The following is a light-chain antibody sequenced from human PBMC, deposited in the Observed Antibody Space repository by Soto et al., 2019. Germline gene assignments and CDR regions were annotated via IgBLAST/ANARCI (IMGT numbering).Light chain of an antibody. CDR2: EVT. CDR3: SSYANNHYV. Sequence: QSVLTQPASVSGPPGQSITITCTGTTSDVGGDKFVSWYQHHPGKAPKLMIYEVTNRPSGVSDRFSGSKSGNTASLTISGLQAEDEADYYCSSYANNHYVLGTGTKLTGL. V-gene: IGLV2-14*01. J-gene: IGLJ1*01. CDR1: TSDVGGDKF.